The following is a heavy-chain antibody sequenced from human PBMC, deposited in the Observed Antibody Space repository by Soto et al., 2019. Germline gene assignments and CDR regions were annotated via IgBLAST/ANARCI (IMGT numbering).Heavy chain of an antibody. D-gene: IGHD3-22*01. V-gene: IGHV1-69*13. CDR1: GGTFSSYA. CDR2: IIPIFGTA. CDR3: ARSSGSLDFDY. Sequence: SVKVSFKSSGGTFSSYAISLVRQAPGQGLEWMGGIIPIFGTANYAQKFQGRVTITADESTSTAYMELSSLRSEDTAVYYCARSSGSLDFDYWGQGTLVTVSS. J-gene: IGHJ4*02.